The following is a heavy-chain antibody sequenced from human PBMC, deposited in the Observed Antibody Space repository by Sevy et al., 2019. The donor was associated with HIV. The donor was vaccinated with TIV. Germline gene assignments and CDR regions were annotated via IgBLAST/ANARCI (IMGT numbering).Heavy chain of an antibody. CDR2: IYYSGST. CDR1: GGSISSSSYY. CDR3: ARQTRSGSYYDAFDI. D-gene: IGHD1-26*01. Sequence: SETLSLTCTVSGGSISSSSYYWGWIRQPPGKGLEWIGSIYYSGSTYYDPSLKSRVTISVDTSKNQFSLKLSSVTAADTAVYYCARQTRSGSYYDAFDIWGQGTMVTVSS. J-gene: IGHJ3*02. V-gene: IGHV4-39*01.